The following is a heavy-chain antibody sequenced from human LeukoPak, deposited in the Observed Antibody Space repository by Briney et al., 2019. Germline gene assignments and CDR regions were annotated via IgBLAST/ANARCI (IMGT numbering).Heavy chain of an antibody. J-gene: IGHJ5*02. Sequence: ASVKVSCKASGYTFTSYGISWVRQAPGQGLEWMGWISAYNGNTNYAQKLQGRVTMTTDKSTSTAYMELRSLRSDDTAVYYCAREVKKPGYGWFDPWGQGTLVTVSS. CDR3: AREVKKPGYGWFDP. V-gene: IGHV1-18*01. CDR2: ISAYNGNT. CDR1: GYTFTSYG. D-gene: IGHD3-10*01.